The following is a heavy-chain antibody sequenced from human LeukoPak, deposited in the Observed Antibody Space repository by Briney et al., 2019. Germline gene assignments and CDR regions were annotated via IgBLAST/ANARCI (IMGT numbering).Heavy chain of an antibody. CDR3: ARDFRGDHESHYYYYLDV. D-gene: IGHD4-17*01. Sequence: GGSLRLSCAVSGFTFSGFSMNWVRQAPGKGLEWVSVLYSGGSPYYADSVKGRFTISRDDSKNTLYLQMNNLRGEDTAVYYCARDFRGDHESHYYYYLDVWGNGTTVTISS. CDR1: GFTFSGFS. J-gene: IGHJ6*03. V-gene: IGHV3-66*01. CDR2: LYSGGSP.